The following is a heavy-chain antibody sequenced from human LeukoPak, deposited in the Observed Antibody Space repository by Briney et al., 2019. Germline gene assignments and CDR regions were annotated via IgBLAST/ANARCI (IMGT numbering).Heavy chain of an antibody. CDR1: GGSISTNSYY. J-gene: IGHJ4*02. V-gene: IGHV4-39*01. Sequence: SETLSLTCTVSGGSISTNSYYWGWIRQPPGKGLKWIGSIYYSGSTYYNPSLRSRVTISVNTSKNQFSLKLSSVTATDTAVYYCARGADVEMATRFDYWGQGTLVTVSS. CDR3: ARGADVEMATRFDY. D-gene: IGHD5-24*01. CDR2: IYYSGST.